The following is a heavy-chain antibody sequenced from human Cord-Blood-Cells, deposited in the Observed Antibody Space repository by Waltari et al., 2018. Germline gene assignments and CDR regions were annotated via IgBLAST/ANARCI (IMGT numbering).Heavy chain of an antibody. CDR2: INHSGST. Sequence: QVQLQQWGAGLLKPSETLSLTCAVYGGSFSGYYWRWIRQPPGQGLEWIGEINHSGSTNYNPSLKSRVTISVDTAKNQFSLKLSSVTAADTAVYYCARGNSGSYYWFDPWGQGTLVTVSS. V-gene: IGHV4-34*01. J-gene: IGHJ5*02. CDR3: ARGNSGSYYWFDP. CDR1: GGSFSGYY. D-gene: IGHD1-26*01.